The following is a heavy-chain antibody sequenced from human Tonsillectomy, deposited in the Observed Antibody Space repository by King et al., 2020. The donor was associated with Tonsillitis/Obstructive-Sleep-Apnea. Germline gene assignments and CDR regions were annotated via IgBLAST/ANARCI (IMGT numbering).Heavy chain of an antibody. CDR1: GFTFSSYG. CDR3: ARGDCSSTSCYHADY. V-gene: IGHV3-33*01. J-gene: IGHJ4*02. D-gene: IGHD2-2*01. Sequence: VQLVESGGGVVQPGRSLRLSCAASGFTFSSYGMHWVRQAPGKGLEWVAVIWYDGSNKYYADSVKGRFTISRDNSRNTLYLQMKSLRAEDTAVYYCARGDCSSTSCYHADYWGQGTLVTVSS. CDR2: IWYDGSNK.